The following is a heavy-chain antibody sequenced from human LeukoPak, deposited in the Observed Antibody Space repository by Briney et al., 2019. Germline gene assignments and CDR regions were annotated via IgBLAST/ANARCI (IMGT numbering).Heavy chain of an antibody. CDR2: ISAYNGNT. Sequence: ASVKVSCKASGYTFTSYGISWVRQAPGQGLEWMGWISAYNGNTNYAQKLQGRVTMTTDTSTSTAHMELRSLRSDDTAVYYCARDQYYGSGSYYPCWGQGTLVTVSS. CDR1: GYTFTSYG. V-gene: IGHV1-18*01. D-gene: IGHD3-10*01. J-gene: IGHJ4*02. CDR3: ARDQYYGSGSYYPC.